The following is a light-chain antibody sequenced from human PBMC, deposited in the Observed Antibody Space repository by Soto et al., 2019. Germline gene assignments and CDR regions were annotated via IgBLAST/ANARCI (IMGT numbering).Light chain of an antibody. V-gene: IGKV3-20*01. Sequence: EIVLTQSPGTLSLSPGERATLSCRASQSISSSYLAWYEQKPGQAPRHLIYGASTRATGIQDRFSGSGSGRDFSFTISRLEPEDFAVYYCQQYGSSPALTFGGRTKVEIK. CDR1: QSISSSY. J-gene: IGKJ4*01. CDR3: QQYGSSPALT. CDR2: GAS.